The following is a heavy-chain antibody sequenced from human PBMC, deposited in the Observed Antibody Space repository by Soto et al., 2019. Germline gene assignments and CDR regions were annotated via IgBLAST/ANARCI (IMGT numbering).Heavy chain of an antibody. CDR1: GYTFTSHD. CDR2: INPGDGYT. Sequence: QVQLVQSGAEVTKPGAPEKESCKASGYTFTSHDIHWVRQAPGQRLEWMGRINPGDGYTKYSQKVQDRVLFTRDTSATTAYVELSSLNSEDAAVYYCARANCCGGGAVCFRWFDHWGRGPLVTVA. CDR3: ARANCCGGGAVCFRWFDH. J-gene: IGHJ5*02. D-gene: IGHD2-15*01. V-gene: IGHV1-3*01.